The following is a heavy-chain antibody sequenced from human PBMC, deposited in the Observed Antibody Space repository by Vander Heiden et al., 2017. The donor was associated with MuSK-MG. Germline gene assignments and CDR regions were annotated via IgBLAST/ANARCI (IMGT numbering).Heavy chain of an antibody. CDR3: ARGPTSRAFDI. Sequence: EVQLVESGEGLGEPGGSLRLSCAASGFTFSSYEMNCVRQAPGKGLEWVSYISSSGSTIYYADSVKGRFTISRDNAKNSLHLQLNSLRAADTAVYYFARGPTSRAFDIWGQGTLVTVSS. CDR1: GFTFSSYE. CDR2: ISSSGSTI. D-gene: IGHD6-13*01. V-gene: IGHV3-48*03. J-gene: IGHJ3*02.